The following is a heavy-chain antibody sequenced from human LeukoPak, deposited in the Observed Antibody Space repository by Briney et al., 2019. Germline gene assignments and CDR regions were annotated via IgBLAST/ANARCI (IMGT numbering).Heavy chain of an antibody. CDR1: GYTFTSYY. V-gene: IGHV1-46*01. J-gene: IGHJ5*02. Sequence: ASVKVSCKASGYTFTSYYMHWVRQAPGQGLEWMGIINPSGGSTSYAQKFQGRVTMTRDTSTSTVYMELSSLRSEDTAVYYCARGLVVVTAITGWFDPWGQGTLVTVSS. D-gene: IGHD2-21*02. CDR3: ARGLVVVTAITGWFDP. CDR2: INPSGGST.